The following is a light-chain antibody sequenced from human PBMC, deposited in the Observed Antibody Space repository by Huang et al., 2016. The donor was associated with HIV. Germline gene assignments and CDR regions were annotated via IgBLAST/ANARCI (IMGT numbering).Light chain of an antibody. CDR2: LGS. CDR3: MQALQTPFT. CDR1: QILLHSAGDNY. J-gene: IGKJ3*01. V-gene: IGKV2-28*01. Sequence: DIVMTPSPLSLPVTPVEPASISCRSNQILLHSAGDNYLDWYLQRPGQSPHLLIYLGSNRASGVPDRFSGSGSGTDFTLKISRLEAGDVGLYYCMQALQTPFTFGPGTKVDIK.